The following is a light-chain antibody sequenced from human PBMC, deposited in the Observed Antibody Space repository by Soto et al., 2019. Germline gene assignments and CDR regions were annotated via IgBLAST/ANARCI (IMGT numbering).Light chain of an antibody. CDR2: GAS. CDR1: QSVSSN. J-gene: IGKJ5*01. Sequence: EILMTQSPATLSVSPGEGATLSRRASQSVSSNLAWYQHKPGQAPRLLIFGASTRATGIPARFSGSGSGTDFTLTINTLQSEDFAVYYCQQYNNYVTFGQGTRLEIK. CDR3: QQYNNYVT. V-gene: IGKV3-15*01.